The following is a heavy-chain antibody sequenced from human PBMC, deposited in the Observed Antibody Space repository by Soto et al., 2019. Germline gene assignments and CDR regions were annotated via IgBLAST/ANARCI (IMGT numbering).Heavy chain of an antibody. CDR2: IYSGGST. J-gene: IGHJ4*02. CDR3: VRASGSRFFDY. D-gene: IGHD1-26*01. Sequence: EVRLVESGGGLIQPGGSLRLSCAASGFTVSDNYMSWVRQAPGKGLEWVSGIYSGGSTYYTDSVKGRFTISRDNSKNTLYLQMNSLRGEDTAVFYCVRASGSRFFDYWGQGALVTVSS. V-gene: IGHV3-53*01. CDR1: GFTVSDNY.